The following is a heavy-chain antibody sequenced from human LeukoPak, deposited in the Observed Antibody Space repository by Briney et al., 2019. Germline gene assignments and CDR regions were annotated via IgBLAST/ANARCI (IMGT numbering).Heavy chain of an antibody. Sequence: PGDSLRLSCVASGFTFSTYAMSWVRQAPGKGLECVSVIYSGGTTYYADPVRGRFSISRDSSKNTVYLQMNSLRAEDTAVYYCAKAPGIAAAGTRYFDYWGQGTLVTVSS. CDR2: IYSGGTT. CDR1: GFTFSTYA. V-gene: IGHV3-23*03. D-gene: IGHD6-13*01. CDR3: AKAPGIAAAGTRYFDY. J-gene: IGHJ4*02.